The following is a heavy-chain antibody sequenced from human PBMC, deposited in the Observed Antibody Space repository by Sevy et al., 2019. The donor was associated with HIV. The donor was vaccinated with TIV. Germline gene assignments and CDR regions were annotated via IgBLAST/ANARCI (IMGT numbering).Heavy chain of an antibody. V-gene: IGHV3-30*18. CDR2: ISYDGSNK. D-gene: IGHD6-6*01. CDR3: AKDGRQLVRDYYYGMDV. J-gene: IGHJ6*02. CDR1: GFTFSSYG. Sequence: GGCLRLSCAASGFTFSSYGMHWVRQAPGKGLEWVAVISYDGSNKYYADSVKGRFTISRDNSKNTLYLQMNSLRADDTALYYCAKDGRQLVRDYYYGMDVWGQGTSVAVSS.